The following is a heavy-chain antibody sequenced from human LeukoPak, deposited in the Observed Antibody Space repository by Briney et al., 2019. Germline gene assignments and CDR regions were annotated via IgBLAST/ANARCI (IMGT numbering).Heavy chain of an antibody. CDR1: GGSFSGYY. CDR2: INHSGST. D-gene: IGHD3-10*01. Sequence: SETLSLTCAVYGGSFSGYYWSWIRQPPGKGLEWIGEINHSGSTNYNPSLKSRVTISVDTSKNQFSLKLSSVTVADTAVYYCARGAPMVRGAPQPNWFDPWGQGTLVTVSS. CDR3: ARGAPMVRGAPQPNWFDP. J-gene: IGHJ5*02. V-gene: IGHV4-34*01.